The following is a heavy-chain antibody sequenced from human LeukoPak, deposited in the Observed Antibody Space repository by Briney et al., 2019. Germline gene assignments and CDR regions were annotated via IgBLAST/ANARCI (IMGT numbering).Heavy chain of an antibody. J-gene: IGHJ3*02. CDR3: ARQTYYDFWSGHKKGAKKGNDAFDI. Sequence: GESLKISCKGSGYSFTSYWIGWVRQMPGKGLEWMGIIYPGDSDTRYSPSFQGQVTISADKSISTAYLQWSSLKASDTAMYYCARQTYYDFWSGHKKGAKKGNDAFDIWGQGTMVTVSS. CDR2: IYPGDSDT. D-gene: IGHD3-3*01. V-gene: IGHV5-51*01. CDR1: GYSFTSYW.